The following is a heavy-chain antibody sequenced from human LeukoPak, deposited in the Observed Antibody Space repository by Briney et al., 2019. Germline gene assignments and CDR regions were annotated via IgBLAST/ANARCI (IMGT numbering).Heavy chain of an antibody. CDR1: GFTFSTHS. D-gene: IGHD5-12*01. CDR2: IKQDGSEK. V-gene: IGHV3-7*01. J-gene: IGHJ4*02. CDR3: ARWGSGYGC. Sequence: PGGPLRLSCAASGFTFSTHSMSWVRQAPGKGLEWVANIKQDGSEKYYADSVKGRFTISRDNAENSLYLQMNSLRVEDTAVYYCARWGSGYGCWGQGTLVTVSS.